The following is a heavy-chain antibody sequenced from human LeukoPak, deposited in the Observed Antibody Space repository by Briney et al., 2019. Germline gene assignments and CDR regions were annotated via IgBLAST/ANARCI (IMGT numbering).Heavy chain of an antibody. V-gene: IGHV3-30*04. Sequence: GRSLRLSCAASGFTFSSYAVHWVRQAPGKGLEWVAVISYDGSNKYYADSVKGRFTISRDNSKNTLYLQMNSLRAEDTAVYYCAKDRAAFSSWFSLFDYWGQGTLVTVSS. CDR3: AKDRAAFSSWFSLFDY. D-gene: IGHD6-13*01. CDR1: GFTFSSYA. J-gene: IGHJ4*02. CDR2: ISYDGSNK.